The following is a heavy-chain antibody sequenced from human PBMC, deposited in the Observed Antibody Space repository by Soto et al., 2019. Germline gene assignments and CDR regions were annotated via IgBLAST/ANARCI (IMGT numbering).Heavy chain of an antibody. Sequence: EAQLLESGGGLVQPGGSLRLSCAASGFSFDTYAMSWVRQAPGKGLEWVSSISGSGGNTYYADSVKGRFTISRDNSKNVLYLQRTSLRAEDTALYYCAKLGMTTITRDYWGQGTQVTVSS. CDR1: GFSFDTYA. D-gene: IGHD5-12*01. CDR2: ISGSGGNT. V-gene: IGHV3-23*01. J-gene: IGHJ4*02. CDR3: AKLGMTTITRDY.